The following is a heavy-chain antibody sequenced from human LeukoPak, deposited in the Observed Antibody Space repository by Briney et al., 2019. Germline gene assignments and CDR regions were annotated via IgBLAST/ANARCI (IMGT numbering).Heavy chain of an antibody. V-gene: IGHV7-4-1*02. CDR3: ARTANTVTTHLYYYYMDV. CDR1: GYTFTSYA. Sequence: GASVKVCCKASGYTFTSYAMNWVRQAPGQGLEWMGWINTKTGNPTYAQGFTGRFVFSLDTSVSTAYLQISSLKAEDTAVYYCARTANTVTTHLYYYYMDVWGKGTTVTVSS. J-gene: IGHJ6*03. D-gene: IGHD4-11*01. CDR2: INTKTGNP.